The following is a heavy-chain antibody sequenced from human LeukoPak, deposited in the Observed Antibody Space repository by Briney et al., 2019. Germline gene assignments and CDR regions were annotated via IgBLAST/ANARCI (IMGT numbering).Heavy chain of an antibody. CDR3: ARDPPPEEYSGPFDY. Sequence: SETLSLTCAVYGGSFSGYYWSWIRQPPGKGLEWIGSIYHSGSTYYNPSLKSRVTISVDTSKNQFSLKLSSVTAADTAVYYCARDPPPEEYSGPFDYWGQGTLVTVSS. J-gene: IGHJ4*02. CDR2: IYHSGST. D-gene: IGHD5-12*01. V-gene: IGHV4-34*01. CDR1: GGSFSGYY.